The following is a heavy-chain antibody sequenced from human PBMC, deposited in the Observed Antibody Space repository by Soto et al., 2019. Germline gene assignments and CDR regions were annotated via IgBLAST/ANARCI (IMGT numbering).Heavy chain of an antibody. CDR3: ARVYYYDSSGYLHKYYFDY. V-gene: IGHV4-34*01. CDR2: INHSGST. D-gene: IGHD3-22*01. CDR1: GVSFSGYY. J-gene: IGHJ4*02. Sequence: SETLSLTCAVYGVSFSGYYWSWIRQPPGKGLEWIGEINHSGSTNYNPSLKSRVTISVDTSKNQFSLKLSSVTAADTAVYYCARVYYYDSSGYLHKYYFDYWGQGTLVTVS.